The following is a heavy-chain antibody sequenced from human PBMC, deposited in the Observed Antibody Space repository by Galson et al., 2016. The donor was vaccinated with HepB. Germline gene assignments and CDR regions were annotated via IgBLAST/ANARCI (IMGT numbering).Heavy chain of an antibody. V-gene: IGHV4-34*01. CDR2: INHSGST. Sequence: SETLSLTCDVYGGSISDYYWSWIRQPPGKGLEWIGEINHSGSTNYNPPLKSRVTISVDTSKNQFSLKLSSVTAADTAVYYCATLSAAGTRYFKHWGQGTLVTVSS. CDR3: ATLSAAGTRYFKH. J-gene: IGHJ1*01. D-gene: IGHD6-13*01. CDR1: GGSISDYY.